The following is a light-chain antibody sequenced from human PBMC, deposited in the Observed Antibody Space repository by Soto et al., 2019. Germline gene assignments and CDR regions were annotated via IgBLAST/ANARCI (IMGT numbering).Light chain of an antibody. J-gene: IGKJ3*01. CDR2: GAS. CDR3: QQYNDWTPIT. CDR1: QSVSSD. V-gene: IGKV3-15*01. Sequence: EVVMTQSPATLSLSPGERATLSCRASQSVSSDLAWYQQKPGQAPRLLIYGASTRATDIPARFSGGGSGTEFTLTISNLQSEDFGIYYCQQYNDWTPITFGPGTKVDIK.